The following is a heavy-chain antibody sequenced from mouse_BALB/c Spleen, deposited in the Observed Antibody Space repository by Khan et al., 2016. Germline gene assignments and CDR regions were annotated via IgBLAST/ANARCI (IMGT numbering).Heavy chain of an antibody. Sequence: EVQLQESGPSLVKPSQTLSLTCSVAGDSITSGYWNWIRKFPGNKLEYMGYISYSGSTYYNPSLKSRISITRDTSKNQYYLQLNSVTTEDTATYXGARYYSHIYWYFDVWGAGTTVTASS. CDR2: ISYSGST. V-gene: IGHV3-8*02. CDR1: GDSITSGY. CDR3: ARYYSHIYWYFDV. D-gene: IGHD2-12*01. J-gene: IGHJ1*01.